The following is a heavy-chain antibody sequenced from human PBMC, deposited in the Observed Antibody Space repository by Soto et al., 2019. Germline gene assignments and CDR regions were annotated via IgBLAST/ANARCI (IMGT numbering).Heavy chain of an antibody. Sequence: WASVKVSCKASGGTFSSYAISWVRQAPGQGLEWMGGTIPIFGTANYAQKFQGRVTITADESTSTAYMELSSLRSEDTAVYYCARDPGGNYYGSGSSPPAAYNWFDPWGQGTLVTVSS. CDR3: ARDPGGNYYGSGSSPPAAYNWFDP. CDR2: TIPIFGTA. CDR1: GGTFSSYA. D-gene: IGHD3-10*01. J-gene: IGHJ5*02. V-gene: IGHV1-69*13.